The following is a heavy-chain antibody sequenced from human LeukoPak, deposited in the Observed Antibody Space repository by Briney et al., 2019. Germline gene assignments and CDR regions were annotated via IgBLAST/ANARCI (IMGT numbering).Heavy chain of an antibody. V-gene: IGHV4-59*01. J-gene: IGHJ3*02. CDR1: GGSISSYY. D-gene: IGHD5-24*01. Sequence: PSETLSLTCTVSGGSISSYYWSWIRQPPGKGLEWIGYIYYSGSTNYNPSLKSRVTISVDTSKNQFSLKLSSVTAADTAVYYCARDARRDGYGDAFDIWGQGTMVTVSS. CDR3: ARDARRDGYGDAFDI. CDR2: IYYSGST.